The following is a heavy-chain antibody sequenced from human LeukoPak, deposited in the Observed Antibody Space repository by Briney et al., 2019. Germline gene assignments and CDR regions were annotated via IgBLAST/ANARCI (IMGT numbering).Heavy chain of an antibody. CDR1: GFTFSSYA. Sequence: GGSLRLSCAASGFTFSSYAMGWVRQAPGKGLEWVSSISGSDGRTYYADSVKGRFTISRDNSKNTLYLQMNSLRAEDTAVYYCAKNGDRGAYCTGGTCYPYFYYYMDVWGKGTTVTI. CDR3: AKNGDRGAYCTGGTCYPYFYYYMDV. D-gene: IGHD2-15*01. J-gene: IGHJ6*03. CDR2: ISGSDGRT. V-gene: IGHV3-23*01.